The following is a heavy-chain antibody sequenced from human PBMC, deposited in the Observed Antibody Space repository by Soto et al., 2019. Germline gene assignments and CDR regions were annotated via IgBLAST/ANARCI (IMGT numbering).Heavy chain of an antibody. CDR2: IYYSGST. V-gene: IGHV4-59*01. J-gene: IGHJ4*02. Sequence: SETLSLTCTVSGGSISSYYWSWIRQPPGEGLEWIGYIYYSGSTNYNPSLKSRVTISADTSKNQFSLKLSSVTAADTAVYYCARARVSLIYYFDYWGQGTLVTVSS. CDR3: ARARVSLIYYFDY. CDR1: GGSISSYY. D-gene: IGHD2-8*01.